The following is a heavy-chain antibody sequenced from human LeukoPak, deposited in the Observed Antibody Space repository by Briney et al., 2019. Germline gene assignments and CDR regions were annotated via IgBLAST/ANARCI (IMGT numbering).Heavy chain of an antibody. CDR2: SRNRAKSYTT. CDR1: GFTFSDHY. J-gene: IGHJ4*02. Sequence: PGESMGLSCAVSGFTFSDHYMDWVRQAPGKGLEWVGRSRNRAKSYTTDYAASVKGRFTISRDDSKSTLYLQMNSLETEDTAVYYCSRDATGDHWGQGTLV. V-gene: IGHV3-72*01. CDR3: SRDATGDH.